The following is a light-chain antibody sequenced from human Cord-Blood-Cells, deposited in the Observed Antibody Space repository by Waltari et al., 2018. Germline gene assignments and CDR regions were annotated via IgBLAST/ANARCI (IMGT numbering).Light chain of an antibody. V-gene: IGLV3-19*01. CDR3: NSRDSSGNHLV. CDR2: GKN. J-gene: IGLJ3*02. Sequence: SSALTQDPAVSVALGQTVRITCQGDSLRSHDASWYQQKPGQGPVLVIYGKNNRPSGIPDRFSGSSSGNTASLTSTGAQAEDEADYYCNSRDSSGNHLVFGGGTKLTVL. CDR1: SLRSHD.